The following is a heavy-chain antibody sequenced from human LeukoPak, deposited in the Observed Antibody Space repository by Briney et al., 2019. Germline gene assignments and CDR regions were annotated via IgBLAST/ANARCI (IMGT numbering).Heavy chain of an antibody. V-gene: IGHV3-21*04. D-gene: IGHD3-22*01. CDR2: ISSSSSYI. CDR1: GFTFSSYS. CDR3: AKGSGYYDSSGYYPLFRPIDY. J-gene: IGHJ4*02. Sequence: GGSLRLSCAASGFTFSSYSMNWVRQAPGKGLEWVSSISSSSSYIYYADSVKGRFTISRDNSKNTLYLQMNSLRAEDTAVYYCAKGSGYYDSSGYYPLFRPIDYWGQGTLVTVSS.